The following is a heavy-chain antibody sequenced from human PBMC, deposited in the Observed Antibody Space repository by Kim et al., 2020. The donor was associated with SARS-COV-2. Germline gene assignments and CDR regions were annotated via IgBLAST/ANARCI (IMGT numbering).Heavy chain of an antibody. CDR1: GFTFSSYE. V-gene: IGHV3-48*03. J-gene: IGHJ6*02. D-gene: IGHD3-3*01. CDR2: ISSSGGTI. Sequence: GGSLRLSCAASGFTFSSYEMNWVRQAPGKGLEWVSYISSSGGTIYYADSVKGRFTISRDNAKNSLYLQMNSLRAEDTAVYYCARDREEGGSDYYFGAANYYGMDVWGQGTTVTVSS. CDR3: ARDREEGGSDYYFGAANYYGMDV.